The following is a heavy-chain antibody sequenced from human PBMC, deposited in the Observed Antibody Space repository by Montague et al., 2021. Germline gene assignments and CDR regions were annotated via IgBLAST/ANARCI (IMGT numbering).Heavy chain of an antibody. CDR1: GFTFSSYD. J-gene: IGHJ3*02. V-gene: IGHV3-13*04. D-gene: IGHD7-27*01. CDR2: ICTAGDT. Sequence: SLRLSCAASGFTFSSYDMHWVRQATGKGLEWVSAICTAGDTFYPASVKGRFTISRENAENSLYLQMNSLRAGDTAVYYCASTGAATAWRAYEIWGLGTMVTVSS. CDR3: ASTGAATAWRAYEI.